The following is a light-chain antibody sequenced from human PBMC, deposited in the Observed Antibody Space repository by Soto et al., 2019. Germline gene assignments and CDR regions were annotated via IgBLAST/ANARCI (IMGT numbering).Light chain of an antibody. CDR1: QSVSSD. J-gene: IGKJ4*01. Sequence: IVLTQSPATTSFSQGNRATLSCRASQSVSSDLAWYQQKPGQAPRLLIYDASNRATGIPARFSGSGSGTDFTLTISSLEPEDFAVYYCQQRSTLTFGGGTKVDIK. CDR2: DAS. CDR3: QQRSTLT. V-gene: IGKV3-11*01.